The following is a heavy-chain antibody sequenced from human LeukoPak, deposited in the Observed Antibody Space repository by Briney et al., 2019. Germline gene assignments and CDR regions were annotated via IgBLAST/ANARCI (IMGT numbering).Heavy chain of an antibody. V-gene: IGHV7-4-1*01. CDR1: GYTFTGYY. CDR3: QH. CDR2: INTNTGNP. D-gene: IGHD1-7*01. J-gene: IGHJ1*01. Sequence: ASVKVSCKASGYTFTGYYMHWVRQAPGQGLELMGWINTNTGNPTYAQGFTGRFVFSLDTSVSTAYYCARDYTLTLGTTTYFQHWGQGTLVTVSS.